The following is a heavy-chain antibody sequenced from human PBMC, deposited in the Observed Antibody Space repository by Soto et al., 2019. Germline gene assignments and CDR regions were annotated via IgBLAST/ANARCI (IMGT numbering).Heavy chain of an antibody. D-gene: IGHD5-18*01. V-gene: IGHV3-30-3*01. CDR2: ISYDGSNK. CDR1: GFTFSSYA. J-gene: IGHJ6*02. Sequence: QVQLVESGGGVVQPGRTLRLSCAASGFTFSSYAMHWVRQAPGKALEWVAVISYDGSNKYYADSVNGRCTISSDNSKNTLYLQMNSLRAEDTAVYYCARDYRIQLWLAYYYGMDVWGQGTTVTVSS. CDR3: ARDYRIQLWLAYYYGMDV.